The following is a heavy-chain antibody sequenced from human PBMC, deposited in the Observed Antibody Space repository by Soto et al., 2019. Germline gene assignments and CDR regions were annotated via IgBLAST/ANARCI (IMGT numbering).Heavy chain of an antibody. J-gene: IGHJ4*02. CDR3: ARDGVGWKEWLGLDY. CDR2: INPSGGST. Sequence: ASVKVSCKASGYTFTSYYMHCVRQAPGQGLEWMGIINPSGGSTSYAQKFQGRVTMTRDTSTSTVYMELSSLRSEDTAVYYCARDGVGWKEWLGLDYSGQGTLVTVSS. CDR1: GYTFTSYY. D-gene: IGHD3-3*01. V-gene: IGHV1-46*01.